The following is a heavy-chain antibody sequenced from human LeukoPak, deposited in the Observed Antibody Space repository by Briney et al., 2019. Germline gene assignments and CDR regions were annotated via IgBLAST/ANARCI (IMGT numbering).Heavy chain of an antibody. CDR2: ISSDGSNK. D-gene: IGHD5-12*01. Sequence: PGGSLRLSCAASGFTFSSYSMHWVRQAPGKGLEWVAVISSDGSNKYYADSVEGRFTISRDNAKNSLYLQMNSLRAEDTAVYYCARAGSHRNSGYDYWGQGTLVTVSS. V-gene: IGHV3-30-3*01. CDR3: ARAGSHRNSGYDY. J-gene: IGHJ4*02. CDR1: GFTFSSYS.